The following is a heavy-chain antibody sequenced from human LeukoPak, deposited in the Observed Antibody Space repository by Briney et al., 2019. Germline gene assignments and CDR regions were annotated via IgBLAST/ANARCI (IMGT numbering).Heavy chain of an antibody. CDR1: GFTVSSNY. J-gene: IGHJ3*02. D-gene: IGHD6-6*01. CDR2: IYSGGST. Sequence: GGSLRLSCAASGFTVSSNYMSWVRQAPGKGLEWVSVIYSGGSTYYADSVKGRFTISRDNSKNTLYLQMNSLRAEDTAVYHCARDVAGSSSSVYDAFDIWGQGTMVTVSS. CDR3: ARDVAGSSSSVYDAFDI. V-gene: IGHV3-66*02.